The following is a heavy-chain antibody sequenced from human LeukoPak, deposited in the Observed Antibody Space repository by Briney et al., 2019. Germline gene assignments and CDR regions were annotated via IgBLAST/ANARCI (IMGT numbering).Heavy chain of an antibody. J-gene: IGHJ5*02. Sequence: PSETLSLTCAVYGGSFSGYYWSWIRQPPGKGLEWIGEINHSGSTNYNPSLKSRVTISVDTSKNQFSLKLSSVTAADTAVYYCARGGGDSGYRNWFGPWGQGTLVTVSS. CDR2: INHSGST. CDR3: ARGGGDSGYRNWFGP. V-gene: IGHV4-34*01. CDR1: GGSFSGYY. D-gene: IGHD5-12*01.